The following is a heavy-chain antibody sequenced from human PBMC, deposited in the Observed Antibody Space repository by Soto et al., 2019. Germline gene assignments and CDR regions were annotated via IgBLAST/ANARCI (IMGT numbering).Heavy chain of an antibody. CDR1: GFTFSNAW. D-gene: IGHD1-26*01. CDR3: TTGRVVGATFYDPTLNQGY. CDR2: IKSKTDGGTT. Sequence: EVQLVESGGGLVKPGESLRLSCAASGFTFSNAWMSWVRQAPGKGLEWVGRIKSKTDGGTTDYAAPVKGRFTISRDDSKNTLDLQGNSLKTEDTAVDYCTTGRVVGATFYDPTLNQGYWGQGTLVTVSS. J-gene: IGHJ4*02. V-gene: IGHV3-15*01.